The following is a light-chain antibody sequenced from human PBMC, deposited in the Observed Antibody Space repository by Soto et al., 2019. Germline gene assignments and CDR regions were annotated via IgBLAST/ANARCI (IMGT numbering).Light chain of an antibody. J-gene: IGKJ4*01. CDR2: DAS. CDR1: QSVSSY. V-gene: IGKV3-15*01. Sequence: EIIMTQSPATLSVSPGERATLSCRASQSVSSYLAWYQQKPGQAPRLLIYDASTRATGITARFSGSGSGTEFTLTISSLQSEDFAVYYCQHYNNWLTLTFGGGTKVEIK. CDR3: QHYNNWLTLT.